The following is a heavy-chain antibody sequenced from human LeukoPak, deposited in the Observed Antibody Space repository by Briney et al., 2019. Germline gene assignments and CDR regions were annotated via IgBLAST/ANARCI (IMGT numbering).Heavy chain of an antibody. V-gene: IGHV1-2*02. CDR3: VRGRYNYGVDY. CDR1: GYTFTGYY. Sequence: ASVKVSCKASGYTFTGYYMHWVRQAPGQGLEWMGWINPKSGGTNYAQRFQGRVTMTRDTSISSAYMELSRLRSDDAAVYYCVRGRYNYGVDYWGQGTLVTVSS. D-gene: IGHD5-18*01. CDR2: INPKSGGT. J-gene: IGHJ4*02.